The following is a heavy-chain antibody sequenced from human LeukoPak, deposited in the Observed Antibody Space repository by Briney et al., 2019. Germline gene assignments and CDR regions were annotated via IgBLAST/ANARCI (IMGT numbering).Heavy chain of an antibody. CDR2: INPNSGGT. CDR3: AAGVVIIRDDAFDI. D-gene: IGHD3-3*01. J-gene: IGHJ3*02. V-gene: IGHV1-2*02. Sequence: ASVKVSCKASGYTFTSYDINWVRQAPGQGLEWMGWINPNSGGTNYAQKFQGRVTMTRDTSISTAYMELSRLRSDDTAVYYCAAGVVIIRDDAFDIWGQGTMVTVSS. CDR1: GYTFTSYD.